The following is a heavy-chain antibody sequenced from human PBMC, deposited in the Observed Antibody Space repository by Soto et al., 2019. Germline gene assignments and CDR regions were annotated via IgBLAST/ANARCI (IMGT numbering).Heavy chain of an antibody. CDR3: ARLDSSASSCYSDGAFDF. D-gene: IGHD2-15*01. CDR2: IWSDGSDK. V-gene: IGHV3-33*08. J-gene: IGHJ3*01. Sequence: VQMAETGGDFIQLGGSLRLSCAASGFTVSDNYLSWVRQAPGKGLEWVALIWSDGSDKYYTESVKGRFTISRDNSKSTLYLPMNSLRAEDTAVYYCARLDSSASSCYSDGAFDFRGQGTMVTVSS. CDR1: GFTVSDNY.